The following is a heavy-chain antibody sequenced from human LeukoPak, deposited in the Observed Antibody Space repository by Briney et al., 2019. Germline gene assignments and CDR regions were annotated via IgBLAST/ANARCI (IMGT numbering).Heavy chain of an antibody. V-gene: IGHV3-23*01. CDR2: ISGSGSST. CDR1: GFTFSSHA. Sequence: GGSLRLSCAASGFTFSSHAMSWVRQAPGKGLEWVSAISGSGSSTYYADSVKGRFTISRDNSKNTLYLQMNSLRAEDTAVYYCAKDQYGSGSDYYYYGMDVWGQGTTVTVS. D-gene: IGHD3-10*01. J-gene: IGHJ6*02. CDR3: AKDQYGSGSDYYYYGMDV.